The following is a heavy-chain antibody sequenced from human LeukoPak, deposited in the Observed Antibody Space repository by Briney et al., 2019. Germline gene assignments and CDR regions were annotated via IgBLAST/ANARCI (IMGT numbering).Heavy chain of an antibody. CDR2: LNPKSGNT. J-gene: IGHJ3*02. V-gene: IGHV1-8*03. CDR1: GYTFTRYD. D-gene: IGHD7-27*01. CDR3: ARGVRAGEDPDAFDI. Sequence: ASVKVSCKASGYTFTRYDINWVRQATGQGLEWMGWLNPKSGNTGHAQKFQGRVTITRDTSISTVYMELSSLRSEDTAVYYCARGVRAGEDPDAFDIWGQGTMVTVSS.